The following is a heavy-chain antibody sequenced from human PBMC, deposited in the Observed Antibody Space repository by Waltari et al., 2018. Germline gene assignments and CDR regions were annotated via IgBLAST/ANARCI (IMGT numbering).Heavy chain of an antibody. CDR1: GGSISSSSYY. J-gene: IGHJ3*02. CDR3: ARQGTWIQLWLLGSAFDI. V-gene: IGHV4-39*07. Sequence: HLQLQESGPGLVKPSETLSLTCTVSGGSISSSSYYWGWIRQPPGKGLEWIGSIYYSGSTYYNPSLKSRVTISVDTSKNQFSLKLSSVTAADTAVYYCARQGTWIQLWLLGSAFDIWGQGTMVTVCS. CDR2: IYYSGST. D-gene: IGHD5-18*01.